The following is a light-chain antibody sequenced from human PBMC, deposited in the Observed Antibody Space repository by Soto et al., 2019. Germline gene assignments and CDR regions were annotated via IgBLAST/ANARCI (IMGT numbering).Light chain of an antibody. CDR2: DAS. Sequence: DIQMTQSPSSLSASVGDRVTITCQASHDITSFLNWYQHKPGRAPKLLIYDASILEAGVPTRFSGSGSRTHFPFTISSLQHEDVATYYCQHCDYLPIFGPGTTVDFK. CDR3: QHCDYLPI. V-gene: IGKV1-33*01. J-gene: IGKJ3*01. CDR1: HDITSF.